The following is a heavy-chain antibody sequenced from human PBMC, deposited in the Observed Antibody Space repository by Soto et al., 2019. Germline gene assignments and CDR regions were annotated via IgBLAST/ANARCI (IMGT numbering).Heavy chain of an antibody. D-gene: IGHD3-3*01. CDR2: IYHSGST. Sequence: SETLSLTCAVSGGSISSGDYSWSWIRQPPGKGLEWIGYIYHSGSTYYNPSLKSRVTISVDRSKNQFSLKLSSVTAADAAVYYCARSNDLWSGYYSGWFDPWGQGTLVTVSS. CDR3: ARSNDLWSGYYSGWFDP. J-gene: IGHJ5*02. CDR1: GGSISSGDYS. V-gene: IGHV4-30-2*01.